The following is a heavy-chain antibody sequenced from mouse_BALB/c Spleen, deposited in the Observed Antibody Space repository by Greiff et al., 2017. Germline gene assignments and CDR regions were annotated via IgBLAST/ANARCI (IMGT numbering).Heavy chain of an antibody. CDR3: ARAPTGTGYAMDD. CDR1: GFTFTDYY. J-gene: IGHJ4*01. Sequence: EVQVVESGGGLVQPGGSLRLSCATSGFTFTDYYMSWVRQPPGKALEWLGFIRNKANGYTTEDSASVKGRFTISRDNSQSILYLQMNTLRAEDSATYYCARAPTGTGYAMDDWGQGTSGTVAS. D-gene: IGHD4-1*02. CDR2: IRNKANGYTT. V-gene: IGHV7-3*02.